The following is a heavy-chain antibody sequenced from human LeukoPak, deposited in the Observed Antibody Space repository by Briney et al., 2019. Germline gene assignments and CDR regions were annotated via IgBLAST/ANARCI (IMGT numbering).Heavy chain of an antibody. D-gene: IGHD1-26*01. Sequence: SETLSLTCTVSGGSISSYYWSWIRQPPGKGLEWIGYIYYNGSTNYNPSLKSRVTISVDTSKNQFSLKLSSVTAADTAVYYCARTARFPSYYFDYWGQGTLVTVSS. J-gene: IGHJ4*02. CDR3: ARTARFPSYYFDY. V-gene: IGHV4-59*01. CDR2: IYYNGST. CDR1: GGSISSYY.